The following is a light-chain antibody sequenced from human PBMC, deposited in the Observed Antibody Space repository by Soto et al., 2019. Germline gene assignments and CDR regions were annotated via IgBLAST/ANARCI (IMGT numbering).Light chain of an antibody. Sequence: IQMTQSPSSLSASVGDRVTITGRASQGISTYLNWYQQRPGKAPKLLIYAASSLQSGVPSRFSGSRSGTDFTLTISSLQPEDFATYYCLLDFSYFWAFGQGTKVDI. J-gene: IGKJ1*01. CDR2: AAS. V-gene: IGKV1-6*01. CDR1: QGISTY. CDR3: LLDFSYFWA.